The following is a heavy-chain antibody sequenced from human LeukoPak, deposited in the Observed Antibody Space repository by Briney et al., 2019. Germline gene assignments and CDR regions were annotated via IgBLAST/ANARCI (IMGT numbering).Heavy chain of an antibody. D-gene: IGHD2-8*01. V-gene: IGHV1-8*03. CDR1: GYTFTSYD. CDR2: MNPNSGNT. CDR3: ARGRVWMLPFDY. J-gene: IGHJ4*02. Sequence: ASVKVSCKASGYTFTSYDINWVRQATGQGLEWMGWMNPNSGNTGHAQKFQGRVTITRNTSMSTAYMERSSLRSEDTAVYYCARGRVWMLPFDYWGQGTLVTVSS.